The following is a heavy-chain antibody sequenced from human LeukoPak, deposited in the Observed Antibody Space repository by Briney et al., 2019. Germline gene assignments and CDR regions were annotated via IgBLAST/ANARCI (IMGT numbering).Heavy chain of an antibody. CDR2: IKQDGSEK. Sequence: GGSLRLSCAASGFTFSIYWMSWVRQAPGKGLEWVANIKQDGSEKYYVDSVKGRFTISRDNAKNLLYLQMNSLRAEDTAVYFCARDTYGYQLLPADWGEGALGSVSS. V-gene: IGHV3-7*03. D-gene: IGHD2-2*01. J-gene: IGHJ4*02. CDR3: ARDTYGYQLLPAD. CDR1: GFTFSIYW.